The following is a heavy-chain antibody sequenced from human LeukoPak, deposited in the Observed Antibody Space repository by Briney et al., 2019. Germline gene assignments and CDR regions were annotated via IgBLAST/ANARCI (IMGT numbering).Heavy chain of an antibody. CDR2: ISSSSYI. J-gene: IGHJ5*02. CDR3: ARDSSTEQWLVRDWFDP. V-gene: IGHV3-21*01. Sequence: GGSLRLSCAASGFTFSSYSMNWVRQAPGKGLEWVSSISSSSYIYYADSVKGRCTISRDNAKNSLYLQMNSLRAEDTAVYYCARDSSTEQWLVRDWFDPWGQGTLVTVSS. D-gene: IGHD6-19*01. CDR1: GFTFSSYS.